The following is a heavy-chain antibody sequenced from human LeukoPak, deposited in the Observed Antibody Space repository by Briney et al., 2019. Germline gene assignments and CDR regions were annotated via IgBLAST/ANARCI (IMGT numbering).Heavy chain of an antibody. CDR2: IYHSGST. CDR3: ARLAVAGTGTDY. J-gene: IGHJ4*02. CDR1: GYSLRSGYY. D-gene: IGHD6-19*01. V-gene: IGHV4-38-2*02. Sequence: SETLSLTCTVSGYSLRSGYYWGWIRQPPGKGLEWIGSIYHSGSTYYNPSLKSRVTISVDTSKNQFSLKLSSVTAADTAVYYCARLAVAGTGTDYWGQGTLVTVSS.